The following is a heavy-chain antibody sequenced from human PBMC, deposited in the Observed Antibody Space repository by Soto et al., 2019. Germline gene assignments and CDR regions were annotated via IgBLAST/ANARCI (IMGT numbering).Heavy chain of an antibody. Sequence: QVQLVQSGAEVKKPGSSVKVSCKASGGTFSSYTISWVRQAPGQGLEWMGRITPILGIANYAQKFQSRVTITADKSTSTAYMELSSLRSEDTSVYYCVRESPHPLGVATPYFDYWGQGTLVTVSS. J-gene: IGHJ4*02. CDR1: GGTFSSYT. CDR3: VRESPHPLGVATPYFDY. D-gene: IGHD5-12*01. CDR2: ITPILGIA. V-gene: IGHV1-69*08.